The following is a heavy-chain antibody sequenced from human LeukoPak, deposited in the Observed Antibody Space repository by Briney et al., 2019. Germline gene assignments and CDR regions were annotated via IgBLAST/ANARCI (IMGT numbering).Heavy chain of an antibody. CDR1: LFTLRFYA. J-gene: IGHJ3*02. CDR3: AKAYSSSLYGDAFHT. D-gene: IGHD6-13*01. V-gene: IGHV3-23*01. Sequence: GGSLRHSRAGSLFTLRFYAMTWVRPAPGKGGEGVSGISGDASVSKHADSVKGRVNISRDNSKNPLYIQLNSLRVDDTDISYYAKAYSSSLYGDAFHTWGQGTMVTVSP. CDR2: ISGDASVS.